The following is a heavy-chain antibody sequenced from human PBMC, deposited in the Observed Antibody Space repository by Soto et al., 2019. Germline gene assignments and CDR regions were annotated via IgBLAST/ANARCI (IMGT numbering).Heavy chain of an antibody. D-gene: IGHD2-2*02. CDR3: ARGGYCSSTSCYTRYHYYYGMDV. Sequence: PSETLSLTCAVYGGSFSGYYWSWIRQPPGKGLEWIGEINHSGSTNYNPSLKSRVTISVDTSKNQFSLKLSSVTAADTAVYYCARGGYCSSTSCYTRYHYYYGMDVWGQGTTVTVSS. V-gene: IGHV4-34*01. CDR1: GGSFSGYY. J-gene: IGHJ6*02. CDR2: INHSGST.